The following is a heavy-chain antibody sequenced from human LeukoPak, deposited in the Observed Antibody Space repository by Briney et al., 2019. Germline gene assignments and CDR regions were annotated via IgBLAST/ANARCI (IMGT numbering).Heavy chain of an antibody. CDR3: ARTSDTSGRLYWYFDL. CDR1: AFTFSSYS. V-gene: IGHV3-21*04. D-gene: IGHD3-22*01. Sequence: GGSLRLSCAASAFTFSSYSMNWVRQAPGKGLEWVSFISTSSRYIHYADSVKGRFTISRDNAKNSLYLQMNSLRAEDTAVYYCARTSDTSGRLYWYFDLWGRGTLVTVSS. J-gene: IGHJ2*01. CDR2: ISTSSRYI.